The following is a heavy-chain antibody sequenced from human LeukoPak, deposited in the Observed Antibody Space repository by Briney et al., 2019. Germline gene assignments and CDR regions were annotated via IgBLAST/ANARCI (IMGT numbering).Heavy chain of an antibody. J-gene: IGHJ6*02. D-gene: IGHD3-10*01. CDR1: GFTFSSYS. V-gene: IGHV3-21*01. CDR3: ARAPSITMVRGVIQRRSYYYYGMDV. Sequence: GGSLRFSCAASGFTFSSYSMNWVRQAPGKGLEWVSSISSSSSYIYYADSVKGRFTISRDNAKNSLYLQMNSLRAEDTAVYYCARAPSITMVRGVIQRRSYYYYGMDVWGQGTTVTVSS. CDR2: ISSSSSYI.